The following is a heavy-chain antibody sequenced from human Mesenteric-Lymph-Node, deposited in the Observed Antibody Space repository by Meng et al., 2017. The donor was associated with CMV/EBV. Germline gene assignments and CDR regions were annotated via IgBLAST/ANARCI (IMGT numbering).Heavy chain of an antibody. J-gene: IGHJ6*02. V-gene: IGHV1-2*02. CDR3: ARVPGIRTYLYYGMDV. Sequence: ASVKVSCKASGYTFTSYAMHWVRQAPGQGLEWMGWINPNSGGTNYAQKFQGRVTMTRDTSISTAYMELSSLRSEDTAVYYCARVPGIRTYLYYGMDVWGQGTTVTVSS. D-gene: IGHD2/OR15-2a*01. CDR1: GYTFTSYA. CDR2: INPNSGGT.